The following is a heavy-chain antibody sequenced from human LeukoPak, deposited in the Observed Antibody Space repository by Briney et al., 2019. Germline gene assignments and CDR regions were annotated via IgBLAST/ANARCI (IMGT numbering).Heavy chain of an antibody. CDR2: IIPIFGTA. J-gene: IGHJ5*02. Sequence: GASVTVSCTASGGTFSSYAISWVRQAPGQGLEWMGGIIPIFGTANYAQKFQGRVTITADESTSTAYMELSSLRSEDTAVYYCARDLYCSGGSCSFNWFDPWGQGTLVTVSS. CDR1: GGTFSSYA. CDR3: ARDLYCSGGSCSFNWFDP. D-gene: IGHD2-15*01. V-gene: IGHV1-69*13.